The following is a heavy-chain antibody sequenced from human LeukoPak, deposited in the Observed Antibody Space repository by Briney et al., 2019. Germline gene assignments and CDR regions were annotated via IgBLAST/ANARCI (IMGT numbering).Heavy chain of an antibody. CDR2: IRYEGSNK. CDR3: AKVLLWFGESDFDY. J-gene: IGHJ4*02. V-gene: IGHV3-30*02. CDR1: GFTFSRYG. Sequence: GGSLTLSCAASGFTFSRYGMHWVRQAPGKGLEGVAFIRYEGSNKYYADSVKGRFTISRDNSKNTLYLQMNSLRAEDTAVYYCAKVLLWFGESDFDYWGQGTLVTVSS. D-gene: IGHD3-10*01.